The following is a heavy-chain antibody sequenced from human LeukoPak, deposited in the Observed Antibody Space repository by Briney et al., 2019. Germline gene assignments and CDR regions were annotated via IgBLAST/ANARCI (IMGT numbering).Heavy chain of an antibody. J-gene: IGHJ3*02. CDR3: ARYGLGAHAFDI. V-gene: IGHV3-66*01. Sequence: GGSLRLSCAASGFTVSSNYMNWVRQAPGKGLEGVSVIYSGGSTYYADSVKGRFTFSRDNSKNTLYLQMNSLRAEDTAVYYCARYGLGAHAFDIWGQGTMVTVSS. CDR2: IYSGGST. D-gene: IGHD3/OR15-3a*01. CDR1: GFTVSSNY.